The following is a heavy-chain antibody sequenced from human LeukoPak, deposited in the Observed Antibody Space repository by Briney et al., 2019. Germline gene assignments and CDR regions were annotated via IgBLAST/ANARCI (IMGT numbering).Heavy chain of an antibody. V-gene: IGHV3-43D*03. CDR3: TKGLRFAAALTPFDY. CDR1: GFTFDDRA. J-gene: IGHJ4*02. Sequence: GGSLRLSCAASGFTFDDRAMHWVRQAPGKGLEWISLISWDGGTTYYADSVKGRFTISRDNSKNSVYLQMNSLRPEDTAIYYCTKGLRFAAALTPFDYWGQGTLVTVSS. D-gene: IGHD6-13*01. CDR2: ISWDGGTT.